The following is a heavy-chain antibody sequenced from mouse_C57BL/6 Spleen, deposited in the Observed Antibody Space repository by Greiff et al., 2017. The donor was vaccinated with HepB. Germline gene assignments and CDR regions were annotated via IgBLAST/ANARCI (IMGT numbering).Heavy chain of an antibody. CDR1: GFTFTDYY. Sequence: DVQLVESGGGLVQPGGSLSLSCAASGFTFTDYYMSWVRQPPGKALEWVGFIRNKANGYTTEYSASVKGRFTISRDNSHSILYLQMNALRAEDSATYYCARKSSPYYVDYWGQGTTLTVSS. V-gene: IGHV7-3*01. D-gene: IGHD1-1*01. J-gene: IGHJ2*01. CDR2: IRNKANGYTT. CDR3: ARKSSPYYVDY.